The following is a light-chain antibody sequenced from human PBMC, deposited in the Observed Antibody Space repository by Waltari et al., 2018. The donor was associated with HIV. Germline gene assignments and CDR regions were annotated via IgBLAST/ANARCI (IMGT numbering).Light chain of an antibody. CDR2: DVS. V-gene: IGLV2-14*01. CDR3: SSYTSSSTVV. CDR1: NSDVGCYNY. J-gene: IGLJ2*01. Sequence: QSALTQPASVSGSPGQSITISCTGTNSDVGCYNYVSWYQQYPGKAPKLMIYDVSNRPSGVSNRFSASKSGNTASLTISGLQAEDEADYYCSSYTSSSTVVFGGGTKLTVL.